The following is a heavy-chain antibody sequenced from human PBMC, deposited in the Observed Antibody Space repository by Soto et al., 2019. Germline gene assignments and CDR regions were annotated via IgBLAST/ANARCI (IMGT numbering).Heavy chain of an antibody. V-gene: IGHV3-30-3*01. J-gene: IGHJ4*02. D-gene: IGHD2-15*01. CDR2: ISYDGSNK. CDR3: ARVPSSSGRAPFDY. CDR1: GFTFSSYA. Sequence: QVQLVESGGGVVQPGRSLRLSCAASGFTFSSYAMHWVRQAPGKGLEWVAVISYDGSNKYYADSVKGRFTISRDNSKNTLYLQMKRLGAEDTAVYYCARVPSSSGRAPFDYWGQGTLVPVAS.